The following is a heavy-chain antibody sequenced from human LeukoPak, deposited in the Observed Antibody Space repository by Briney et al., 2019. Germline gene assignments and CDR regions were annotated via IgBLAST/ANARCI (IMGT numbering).Heavy chain of an antibody. CDR3: AGTPWFGELTLDY. J-gene: IGHJ4*02. CDR2: IVVGSGNT. D-gene: IGHD3-10*01. CDR1: GFTFTSST. Sequence: GASVKVSCKASGFTFTSSTIQWVRQARGQRLEWIGWIVVGSGNTNYAQKFQERVIITRDMSTTTVYMELSSLRSEDTAVYYCAGTPWFGELTLDYWGRGTLVTVSS. V-gene: IGHV1-58*02.